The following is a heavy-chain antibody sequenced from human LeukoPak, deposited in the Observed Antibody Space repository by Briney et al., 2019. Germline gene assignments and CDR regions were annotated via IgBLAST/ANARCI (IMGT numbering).Heavy chain of an antibody. J-gene: IGHJ4*02. V-gene: IGHV3-7*01. D-gene: IGHD1-1*01. CDR1: GFTFSSYW. CDR2: IKEDGGEE. Sequence: GGSLRLSCAPSGFTFSSYWMTWVRQAPGKGLEWVANIKEDGGEEYYVDSVKGRFTISRDNAKNSLYLQMNSLRAEDTAVYYCARNKDWKFDYWGQGTLVTVSS. CDR3: ARNKDWKFDY.